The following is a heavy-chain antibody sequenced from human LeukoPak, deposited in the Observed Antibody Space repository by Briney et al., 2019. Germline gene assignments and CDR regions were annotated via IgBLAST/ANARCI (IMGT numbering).Heavy chain of an antibody. CDR2: IYDSGST. Sequence: SETLSLTCTVSGGSIRSSYYYWGWIRQPPGKGLEWIGSIYDSGSTYYSPSLKSRVTISVDTSKSRFTLSLSSVTAADTAFYYCAKGHRGVYTDPINLWGQGTLVTVSS. V-gene: IGHV4-39*01. CDR1: GGSIRSSYYY. D-gene: IGHD2-2*02. J-gene: IGHJ1*01. CDR3: AKGHRGVYTDPINL.